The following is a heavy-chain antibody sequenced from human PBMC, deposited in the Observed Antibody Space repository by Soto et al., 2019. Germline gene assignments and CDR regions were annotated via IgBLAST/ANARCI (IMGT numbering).Heavy chain of an antibody. CDR3: ARGDDYNDGVYASDI. D-gene: IGHD2-8*01. Sequence: EVQMVESGGGLVQPGRSLKLSCAASGFTFSDHCMDWVRQAPGKGLEWVGRIRDKANSYTTEYAASVKGRFTISRDDSKKSLYLQMTSLKTEDTAVYYCARGDDYNDGVYASDIWGQGTMVTVSS. CDR2: IRDKANSYTT. J-gene: IGHJ3*02. CDR1: GFTFSDHC. V-gene: IGHV3-72*01.